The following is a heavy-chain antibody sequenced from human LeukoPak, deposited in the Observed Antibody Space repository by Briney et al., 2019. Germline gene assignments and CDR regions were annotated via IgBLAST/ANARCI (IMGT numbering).Heavy chain of an antibody. J-gene: IGHJ4*02. D-gene: IGHD3-16*02. CDR2: IYYSGST. CDR3: ARLRRIMITFGGVIASYYFDY. CDR1: GGSISSSSYY. V-gene: IGHV4-39*01. Sequence: PSETLSLTRTVSGGSISSSSYYWGWIRQPPGKGLEWIGSIYYSGSTYYNPSLKSRVTISVDTSKNQFSLKLSSVTAADTAVYYCARLRRIMITFGGVIASYYFDYWGQGTLVTVSS.